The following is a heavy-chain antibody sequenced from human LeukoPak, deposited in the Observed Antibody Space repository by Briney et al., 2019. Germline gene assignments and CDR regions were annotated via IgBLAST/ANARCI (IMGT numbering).Heavy chain of an antibody. Sequence: GGSLRLSCAASGFTFNSYGMHWVRQAPGKGLEWVSVIYSGGSTYYADSVKGRFTISRDNSKNTLYLQMNSLRAEDTAVYYCAKGADPYSSSWSDYWGQGTLVTVSS. CDR2: IYSGGST. J-gene: IGHJ4*02. D-gene: IGHD6-13*01. V-gene: IGHV3-53*01. CDR1: GFTFNSYG. CDR3: AKGADPYSSSWSDY.